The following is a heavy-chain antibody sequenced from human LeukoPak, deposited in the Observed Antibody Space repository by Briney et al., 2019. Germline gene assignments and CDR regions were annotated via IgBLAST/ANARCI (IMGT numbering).Heavy chain of an antibody. CDR1: GYMFTSHG. V-gene: IGHV1-18*01. D-gene: IGHD3-16*02. CDR2: ISAQNGNT. Sequence: ASVKVSCKSSGYMFTSHGIHWLRQAPGQGLEWMGWISAQNGNTNYVQQFLGRVTMTRDTSASTAYMELRSLKSDDTAVYYCARTMSYHWRIDYWGQGTLVTVSS. CDR3: ARTMSYHWRIDY. J-gene: IGHJ4*02.